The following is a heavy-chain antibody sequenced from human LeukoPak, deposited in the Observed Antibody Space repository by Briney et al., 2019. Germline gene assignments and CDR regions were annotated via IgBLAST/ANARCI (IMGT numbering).Heavy chain of an antibody. CDR2: IYPGDSDT. Sequence: GESLKISCKGSGYSFTSYWIGWVRQMPGKGLEWMGIIYPGDSDTRYSPSSQGQVTISADKSIGTAYLQWSSLKASDTAMCYCARADPLAYTMVRGVEDAFDIWGQGTMVTVSS. J-gene: IGHJ3*02. D-gene: IGHD3-10*01. CDR3: ARADPLAYTMVRGVEDAFDI. CDR1: GYSFTSYW. V-gene: IGHV5-51*01.